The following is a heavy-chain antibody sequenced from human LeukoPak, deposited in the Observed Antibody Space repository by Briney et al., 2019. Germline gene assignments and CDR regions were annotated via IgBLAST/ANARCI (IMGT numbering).Heavy chain of an antibody. CDR3: ARDMPAGIAVAGTRAFDI. CDR1: GGSISTSNYY. J-gene: IGHJ3*02. V-gene: IGHV4-39*07. Sequence: KPSETLSLTCTVSGGSISTSNYYWGWIRQPPGKGLEWIGNIFYSGSTYYSPSLRSRVTISLDTSRNQFSLKLSSVTAADTAVYYCARDMPAGIAVAGTRAFDIWGQGTMVTVSS. CDR2: IFYSGST. D-gene: IGHD6-19*01.